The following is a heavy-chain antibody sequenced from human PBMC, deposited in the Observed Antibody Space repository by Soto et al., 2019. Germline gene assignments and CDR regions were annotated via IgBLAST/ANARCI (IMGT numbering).Heavy chain of an antibody. D-gene: IGHD2-2*02. CDR3: ATYTSLDY. CDR2: IYSGGST. CDR1: GFTVSNNY. Sequence: EVQLVETGAGLIQPGGSLRLSCAASGFTVSNNYMSWVRQAPGKGLEWVSLIYSGGSTFYADSVKGRFTISRDNSKNTLFLQMNSLRAEDTAVYFCATYTSLDYWGQGTLVTVSS. J-gene: IGHJ4*02. V-gene: IGHV3-53*02.